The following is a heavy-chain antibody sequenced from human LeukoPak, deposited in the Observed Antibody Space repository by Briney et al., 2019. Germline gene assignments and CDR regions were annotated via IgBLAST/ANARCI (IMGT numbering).Heavy chain of an antibody. CDR2: INPNSGGT. D-gene: IGHD3-22*01. Sequence: AASVKVSCKASGYTFTGYYMHWVRQATGQGLEWMGWINPNSGGTNYAQKFQGRVTMTRDTSISTAYMGLSRLRSDDTAVYYCASPDSSVVDPWGQGTLVTVSS. V-gene: IGHV1-2*02. CDR3: ASPDSSVVDP. CDR1: GYTFTGYY. J-gene: IGHJ5*02.